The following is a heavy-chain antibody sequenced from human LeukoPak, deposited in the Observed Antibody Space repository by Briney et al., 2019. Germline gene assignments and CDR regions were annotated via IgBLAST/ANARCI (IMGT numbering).Heavy chain of an antibody. J-gene: IGHJ4*02. Sequence: ASVKVSCKASGYTFTGYYMHWLRQAPGQGLEWMGRINPNSGGTNYARKFQGRVTMTRDTSISTAYMELSRLRSDDTAVYYCARAEIETYYYDSSGYPIDYWGQGTLVTVSS. V-gene: IGHV1-2*06. CDR1: GYTFTGYY. CDR2: INPNSGGT. CDR3: ARAEIETYYYDSSGYPIDY. D-gene: IGHD3-22*01.